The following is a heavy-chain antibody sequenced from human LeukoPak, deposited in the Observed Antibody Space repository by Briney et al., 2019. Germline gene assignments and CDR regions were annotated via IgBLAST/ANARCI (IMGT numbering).Heavy chain of an antibody. CDR2: ISSSSSTI. Sequence: GGSLRLSCAASGFTFSSYSMNWVRQAPGKGLEWVSYISSSSSTIYYADSVKGRFTISRDNAKNSLYLQMNSLRAEDTAVYYCARGLGYDFWSGYYIFETTLGSWFDPWGQGTLVTVSS. V-gene: IGHV3-48*01. D-gene: IGHD3-3*01. CDR1: GFTFSSYS. CDR3: ARGLGYDFWSGYYIFETTLGSWFDP. J-gene: IGHJ5*02.